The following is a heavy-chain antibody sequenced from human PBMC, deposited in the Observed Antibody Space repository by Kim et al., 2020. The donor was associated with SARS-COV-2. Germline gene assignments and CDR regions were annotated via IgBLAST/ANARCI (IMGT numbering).Heavy chain of an antibody. CDR1: GGSITSYY. J-gene: IGHJ4*02. V-gene: IGHV4-59*08. CDR2: INYSGYT. Sequence: SETLSLTCTVSGGSITSYYWSWIRQTPGKGLEWIGFINYSGYTNYKSSLKSRVTISRDTSKNEMSLKMSSVTAADTALYYCARLRYYGSPGGTHYFEYWGQGIQVTVSS. D-gene: IGHD3-10*01. CDR3: ARLRYYGSPGGTHYFEY.